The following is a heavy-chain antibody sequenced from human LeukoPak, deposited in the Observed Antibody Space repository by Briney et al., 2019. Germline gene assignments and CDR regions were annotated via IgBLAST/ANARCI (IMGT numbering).Heavy chain of an antibody. CDR3: AKVKGVAGIHDGGFDY. V-gene: IGHV3-74*01. J-gene: IGHJ4*02. D-gene: IGHD6-19*01. CDR2: ITSDGSTT. Sequence: GGSLRLSCAASGFTFSSYWMHWVRQAPGKGLVWVSRITSDGSTTTYADSVKGRFTISRDNSKNTLYMQMNSLRAEDTAVYYCAKVKGVAGIHDGGFDYWGQGTLVTVSS. CDR1: GFTFSSYW.